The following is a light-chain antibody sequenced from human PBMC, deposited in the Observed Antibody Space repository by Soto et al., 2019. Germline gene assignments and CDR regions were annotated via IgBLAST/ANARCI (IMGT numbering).Light chain of an antibody. CDR3: QQRSKWRT. J-gene: IGKJ1*01. Sequence: ESVLTQSPGTLSLSPGERATLSCRASQSVSSYLAWYQQKPGQAPRLLIYDASKRATGIPARFSGSGFGTDYTLTISSLEPEDFAVYYCQQRSKWRTFGQGTKVDIK. CDR1: QSVSSY. CDR2: DAS. V-gene: IGKV3-11*01.